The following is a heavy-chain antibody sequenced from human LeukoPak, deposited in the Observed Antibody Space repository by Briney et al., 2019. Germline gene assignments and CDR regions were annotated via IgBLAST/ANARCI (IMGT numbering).Heavy chain of an antibody. CDR1: GFTFDDYG. CDR2: INWNGGST. CDR3: AREGGGFSSGWSYYYYYMDV. V-gene: IGHV3-20*04. J-gene: IGHJ6*03. Sequence: GSLRLSCAASGFTFDDYGMSWVRQAPGKGLEWVSGINWNGGSTGYADSVKGRFTISRDNAKNSLYLQMNSLRAEDMALYYCAREGGGFSSGWSYYYYYMDVWGKGTTVTVSS. D-gene: IGHD6-19*01.